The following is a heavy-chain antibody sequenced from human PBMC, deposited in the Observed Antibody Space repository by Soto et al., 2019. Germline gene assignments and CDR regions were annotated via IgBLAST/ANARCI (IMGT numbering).Heavy chain of an antibody. V-gene: IGHV4-39*01. CDR3: ARQIYDSSGYYLFFDY. D-gene: IGHD3-22*01. CDR1: GGSISSSSYY. J-gene: IGHJ4*02. CDR2: IYYSGST. Sequence: QLQLQESGPGLVKPSETLSLTCTVSGGSISSSSYYWGWIRQPPGKGLEWIGSIYYSGSTYYNPSLKSRVTISVDTSKNQFSLKLSSVTAADTAVYYCARQIYDSSGYYLFFDYWGQGTLVTVSS.